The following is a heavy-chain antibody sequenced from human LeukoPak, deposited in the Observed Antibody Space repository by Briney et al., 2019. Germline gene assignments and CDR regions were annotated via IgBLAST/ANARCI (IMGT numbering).Heavy chain of an antibody. CDR2: IIPIFGTA. Sequence: GSSVKVSCKASGGTFSSYAISWVRQAPGQGPEWMGGIIPIFGTANYAQKFQGRVTITADKSTSTAYMELSSLRSEDTAVYYCASDRRSTSDTFDYLGQGTLVTVSS. V-gene: IGHV1-69*06. J-gene: IGHJ4*02. CDR1: GGTFSSYA. CDR3: ASDRRSTSDTFDY. D-gene: IGHD2-2*01.